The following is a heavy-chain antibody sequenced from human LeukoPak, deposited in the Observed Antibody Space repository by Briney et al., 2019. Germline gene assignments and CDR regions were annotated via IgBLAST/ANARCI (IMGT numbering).Heavy chain of an antibody. CDR3: ARPTKEGSSWYWWFDP. CDR1: GFTVSSNY. D-gene: IGHD6-13*01. Sequence: PGGSLRLSCAASGFTVSSNYMSWVRQAPGKGLEWVSVIYSGGSTYYADSVKGRFTISRDNSKNTLYLQMNSLRAEDTAVYYCARPTKEGSSWYWWFDPWGQGTLVTVSS. J-gene: IGHJ5*02. V-gene: IGHV3-53*01. CDR2: IYSGGST.